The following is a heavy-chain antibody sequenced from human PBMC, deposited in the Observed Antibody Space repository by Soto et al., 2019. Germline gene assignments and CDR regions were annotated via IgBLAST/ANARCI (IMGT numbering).Heavy chain of an antibody. V-gene: IGHV4-31*03. CDR2: NYYSGIT. Sequence: QVQLQESGPGLVKPSQTLSLTCTVSGGSISSGGYYWTWIRQHPGKGLEWIGYNYYSGITYYNPSIKSRVTISLDTSKNQFSLKLSSVTDADTAVYYCARGSSIAGLYYGMDVWGQGTTVTVSS. CDR1: GGSISSGGYY. D-gene: IGHD6-6*01. CDR3: ARGSSIAGLYYGMDV. J-gene: IGHJ6*02.